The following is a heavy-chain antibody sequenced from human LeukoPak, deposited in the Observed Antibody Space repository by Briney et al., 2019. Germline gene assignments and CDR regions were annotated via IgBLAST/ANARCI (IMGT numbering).Heavy chain of an antibody. D-gene: IGHD6-13*01. CDR3: ATHPGIAAAGADY. Sequence: GASVKVSCKVSGYTLTELSMHWVRQAPGKGLEWMGGFDPEDGETIYARKFQGRVTMTEDTSTDTAYMELSSLRSEDTAVYSCATHPGIAAAGADYWGQGTLVTVSS. CDR2: FDPEDGET. V-gene: IGHV1-24*01. J-gene: IGHJ4*02. CDR1: GYTLTELS.